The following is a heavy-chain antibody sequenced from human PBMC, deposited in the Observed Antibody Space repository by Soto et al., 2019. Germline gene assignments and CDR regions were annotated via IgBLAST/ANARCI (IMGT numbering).Heavy chain of an antibody. CDR1: GYTFTEFD. CDR3: ARVVRFFGGHAGY. Sequence: QVLLVQSGADVKKPGASVKVSCKTSGYTFTEFDINWVRQAPGQGLEWMGWMNTNTGNTGYAQKFHGSVTMTRDTSISTAYMELRRLRSEDAAVYYCARVVRFFGGHAGYWGQGTLVTVSS. CDR2: MNTNTGNT. V-gene: IGHV1-8*01. D-gene: IGHD3-3*01. J-gene: IGHJ4*02.